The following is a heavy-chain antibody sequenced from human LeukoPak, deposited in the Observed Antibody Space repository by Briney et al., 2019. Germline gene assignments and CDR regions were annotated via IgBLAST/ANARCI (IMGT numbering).Heavy chain of an antibody. Sequence: PGGSLRLSCAASGFTFDDYGMSWVRQAAGKGLEWVSGINWNGGSTGYADSVKGRFTISRDNAKNSLYLQMNSLRAEDTALYYCARDCSSTSCYNRAFDIWGQGTMVTVSS. CDR3: ARDCSSTSCYNRAFDI. CDR1: GFTFDDYG. J-gene: IGHJ3*02. V-gene: IGHV3-20*04. D-gene: IGHD2-2*02. CDR2: INWNGGST.